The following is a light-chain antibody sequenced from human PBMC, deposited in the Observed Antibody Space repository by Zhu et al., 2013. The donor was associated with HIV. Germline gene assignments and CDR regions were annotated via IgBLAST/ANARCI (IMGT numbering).Light chain of an antibody. CDR3: XLYMGSGIWV. Sequence: QTVVTQEPSFSVSPGGTVTFTCGLSSASVSTSYYPSWYQQTPGQAPRTLIYSTNTRSSGVPDRFSGSILGNKAALTITGAQADDESDYYCXLYMGSGIWVFGGGTKLTVL. CDR1: SASVSTSYY. J-gene: IGLJ3*02. CDR2: STN. V-gene: IGLV8-61*01.